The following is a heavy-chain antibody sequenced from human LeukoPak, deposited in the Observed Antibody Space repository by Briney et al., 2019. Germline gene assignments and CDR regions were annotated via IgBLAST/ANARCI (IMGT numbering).Heavy chain of an antibody. Sequence: SETLSLTCTVSGGSISSYYWSWIRQPPGKGLEWIGYIYYSGSTNYNPSLKSRVTISVDTSKNQFSLKLSSVTAADTAVYYCVRVSSRLVDYWGQGTLVTVSS. V-gene: IGHV4-59*01. D-gene: IGHD4-11*01. CDR3: VRVSSRLVDY. J-gene: IGHJ4*02. CDR1: GGSISSYY. CDR2: IYYSGST.